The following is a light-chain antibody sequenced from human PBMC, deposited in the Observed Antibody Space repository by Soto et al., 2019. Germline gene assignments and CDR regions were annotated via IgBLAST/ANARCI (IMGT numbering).Light chain of an antibody. CDR2: GAS. J-gene: IGKJ1*01. V-gene: IGKV3D-15*01. Sequence: PWERATLSCRASPSVTNYLAWDQQKRGQPPSLLIYGASNRAAGIPDRFRGSGSGTEFTLTISRLQPDDFGTYHCQQYGIYSCTFGQGTKVDIK. CDR3: QQYGIYSCT. CDR1: PSVTNY.